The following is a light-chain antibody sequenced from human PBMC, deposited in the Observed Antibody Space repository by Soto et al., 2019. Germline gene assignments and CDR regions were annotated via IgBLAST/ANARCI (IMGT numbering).Light chain of an antibody. CDR1: QSINSF. CDR2: GAS. CDR3: QQYGGSPRT. J-gene: IGKJ1*01. V-gene: IGKV3-20*01. Sequence: EIVLTQSPSTLSFSPGEGATLSCRASQSINSFLAWYQQRRGQAPRLLIHGASNRATGIPDRFSGSGSGTDFTPTISRLEPEDFAVYDCQQYGGSPRTFGQGTKVDIK.